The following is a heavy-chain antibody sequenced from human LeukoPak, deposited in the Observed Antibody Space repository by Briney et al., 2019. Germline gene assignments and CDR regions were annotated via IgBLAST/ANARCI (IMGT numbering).Heavy chain of an antibody. CDR3: ARHRAKRLNDAFEI. CDR2: IYHSGRST. CDR1: GGSISGSYYY. Sequence: SETLSLTCTVSGGSISGSYYYWGRIRQPPGKGLEWIGTIYHSGRSTFYNPSLKSRVAMSVDTSKNHFSLNLTSVTAADTAIYYCARHRAKRLNDAFEIWGQGTVVSVSS. J-gene: IGHJ3*02. V-gene: IGHV4-39*01. D-gene: IGHD3-10*01.